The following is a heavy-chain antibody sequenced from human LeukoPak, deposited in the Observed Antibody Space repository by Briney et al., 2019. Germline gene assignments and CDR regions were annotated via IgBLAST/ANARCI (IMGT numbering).Heavy chain of an antibody. Sequence: ASVKVSCKASGGTFSSYAISWVRQAPGQGLEWMGRITPILGIANYAQKFQGRVTITADKSTSTAYMELSSLRSEDTAVYYCARDTTYYYDSSGYYYFDYWGQGTLVTVSS. V-gene: IGHV1-69*04. J-gene: IGHJ4*02. CDR2: ITPILGIA. D-gene: IGHD3-22*01. CDR1: GGTFSSYA. CDR3: ARDTTYYYDSSGYYYFDY.